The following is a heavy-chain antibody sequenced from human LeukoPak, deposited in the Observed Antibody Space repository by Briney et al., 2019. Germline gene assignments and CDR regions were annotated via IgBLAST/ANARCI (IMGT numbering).Heavy chain of an antibody. CDR2: IGTAGDT. Sequence: PGGSLRLSCTAYGFTFNRYDMHWVRQVTGKGLEWVSGIGTAGDTYYAGSVKGRFTISRENAKNSLYLQMNSLTAGDTAVYYCAGAGSETRWRALDFWGQGALVTVFS. J-gene: IGHJ4*02. V-gene: IGHV3-13*01. CDR3: AGAGSETRWRALDF. CDR1: GFTFNRYD. D-gene: IGHD4-23*01.